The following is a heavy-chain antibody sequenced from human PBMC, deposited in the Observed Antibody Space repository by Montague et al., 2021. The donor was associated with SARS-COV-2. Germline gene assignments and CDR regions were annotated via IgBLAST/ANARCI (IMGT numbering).Heavy chain of an antibody. CDR3: VAEFWDYSRGACLGNVDS. V-gene: IGHV4-61*01. CDR2: IHYSGTT. D-gene: IGHD4-11*01. CDR1: GGSVSSATGY. J-gene: IGHJ4*02. Sequence: SETLSLTCTVSGGSVSSATGYWSWIRQPPGKGLEWIGYIHYSGTTSYKSSLKSRVSLSLDTSKNQFSLNLTSVTAADTAVYHCVAEFWDYSRGACLGNVDSWGQGTLVTVSS.